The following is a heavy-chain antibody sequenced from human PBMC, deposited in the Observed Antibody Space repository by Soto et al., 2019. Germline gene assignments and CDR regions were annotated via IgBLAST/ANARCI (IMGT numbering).Heavy chain of an antibody. J-gene: IGHJ6*02. CDR1: GYTFTSYA. CDR3: ARRVYLTKDSTLDV. V-gene: IGHV1-3*01. D-gene: IGHD4-4*01. CDR2: INAGNGNT. Sequence: ASVKVSCKASGYTFTSYAMHWVRQAPGQRLEWMGWINAGNGNTKYSQKFQGRVTITRDTSASTAYMELSSPRSEDTAVYYCARRVYLTKDSTLDVWGQGTTVTVSS.